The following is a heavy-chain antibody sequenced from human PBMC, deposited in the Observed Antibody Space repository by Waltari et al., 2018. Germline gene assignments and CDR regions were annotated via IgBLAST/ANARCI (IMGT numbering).Heavy chain of an antibody. D-gene: IGHD1-1*01. CDR3: ARVSRRTYRSPVPGRHYYYGMDV. CDR2: ISTDASDT. J-gene: IGHJ6*02. CDR1: GFTFSSFS. Sequence: EVQLVESGGGLVHPGGSLRLSCTASGFTFSSFSMSWVRQAPGQGPLWVSRISTDASDTTYADSVKGRFTISRDNARNTLYLQMNRLRAEDTAVYFCARVSRRTYRSPVPGRHYYYGMDVWGQGTTVTVSS. V-gene: IGHV3-74*03.